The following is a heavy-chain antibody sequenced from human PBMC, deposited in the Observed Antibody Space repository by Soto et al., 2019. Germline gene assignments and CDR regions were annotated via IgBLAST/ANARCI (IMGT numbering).Heavy chain of an antibody. CDR3: ARDIFGHVDAFDL. V-gene: IGHV1-18*01. CDR1: GYIFSSFY. J-gene: IGHJ3*01. CDR2: TSGYSGNS. Sequence: ASVKVSGKASGYIFSSFYINWVRQAPGQGLEWMGWTSGYSGNSKYAQKFQGRVTMTTDTSTNTGYMEMRSLTSDDTAVYYCARDIFGHVDAFDLWGQGTMVTV. D-gene: IGHD3-3*02.